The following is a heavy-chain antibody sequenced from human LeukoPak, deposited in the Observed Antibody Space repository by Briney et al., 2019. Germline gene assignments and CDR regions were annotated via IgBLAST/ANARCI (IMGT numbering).Heavy chain of an antibody. CDR2: IYYTGSI. J-gene: IGHJ4*02. CDR1: GGSISSSSYY. CDR3: ARSPASGYLNFDF. Sequence: SETLSLTCTVSGGSISSSSYYWSWIRQPPGQGLEWIGYIYYTGSISYNPSLESRDHNSGSTNYNPSLESRVSISVDTSKNQFSLKLRSVTAADTAFYYCARSPASGYLNFDFWGQGNLVTVSS. D-gene: IGHD5-12*01. V-gene: IGHV4-61*05.